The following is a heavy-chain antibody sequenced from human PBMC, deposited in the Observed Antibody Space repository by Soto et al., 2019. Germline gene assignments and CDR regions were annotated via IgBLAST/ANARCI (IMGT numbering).Heavy chain of an antibody. CDR2: ISAYNGNT. V-gene: IGHV1-18*01. D-gene: IGHD5-18*01. CDR1: GYTFTSYG. Sequence: QVQLVQSGAEVKKPGASVKVSCKASGYTFTSYGISWVRQAPGQGLEWMGWISAYNGNTNYAQKLQGRVTMTADTSTSTAYMELRSLRSDDTAVYYCAREKNVDTAMVTTFDYWGQGTLVTVSS. CDR3: AREKNVDTAMVTTFDY. J-gene: IGHJ4*02.